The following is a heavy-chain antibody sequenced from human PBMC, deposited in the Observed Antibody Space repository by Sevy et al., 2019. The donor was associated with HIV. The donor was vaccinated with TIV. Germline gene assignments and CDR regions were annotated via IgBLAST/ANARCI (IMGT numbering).Heavy chain of an antibody. CDR2: IKQDESER. V-gene: IGHV3-7*01. Sequence: GGSLRLSCAASGFSFSNYWMHWVRQAPGKGLEWVANIKQDESERYYVASVKGRFTISRDNAKNSVYLEMNSLRPDDTAIYYCAKGNSGSFDYWGQGTLVTVSP. D-gene: IGHD3-10*01. CDR1: GFSFSNYW. CDR3: AKGNSGSFDY. J-gene: IGHJ4*02.